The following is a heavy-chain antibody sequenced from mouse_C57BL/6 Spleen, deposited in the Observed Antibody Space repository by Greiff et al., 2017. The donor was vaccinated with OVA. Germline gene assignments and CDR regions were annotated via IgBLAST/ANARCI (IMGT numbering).Heavy chain of an antibody. J-gene: IGHJ4*01. CDR1: GYTFTSYW. V-gene: IGHV1-69*01. CDR2: IDPSDSYT. CDR3: ARVYTKKGAMDY. D-gene: IGHD2-12*01. Sequence: VQLQQPGAELVMPGASVKLSCKASGYTFTSYWMHWVKQRPGQGLEWIGEIDPSDSYTNYNQKFKGKSTLTVDKSSSTAYMQLSSLTSEDSAVYYCARVYTKKGAMDYWGQGTSVTVSS.